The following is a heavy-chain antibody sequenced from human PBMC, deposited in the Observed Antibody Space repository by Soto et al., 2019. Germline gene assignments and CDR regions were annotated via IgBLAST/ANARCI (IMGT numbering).Heavy chain of an antibody. Sequence: QVQLVESGGGVVQPGRSLRLSCAASGFTFSAYTMHWVRQPPGKGLEWVVVISYDGNNERYTDPVKGRFTVSRDNSKSTLYLQMNSLKSEDTAVYYCARDGYSGRSDGFDIWGQGTMVTVSS. CDR1: GFTFSAYT. CDR2: ISYDGNNE. CDR3: ARDGYSGRSDGFDI. V-gene: IGHV3-30-3*01. J-gene: IGHJ3*02. D-gene: IGHD1-26*01.